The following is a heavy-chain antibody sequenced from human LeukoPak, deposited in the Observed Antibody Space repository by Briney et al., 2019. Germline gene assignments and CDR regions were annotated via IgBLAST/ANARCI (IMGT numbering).Heavy chain of an antibody. CDR2: TSYSRTT. V-gene: IGHV4-59*08. CDR3: AKLGHSDGWYLGAFDI. D-gene: IGHD6-19*01. Sequence: SETLSLTCAVSGGSITGHYWNWIRQTPGMRLEWIGYTSYSRTTIYNSYFKCRATMSIDTYKNQLYLNLTSVTATDTAVYYCAKLGHSDGWYLGAFDIWGQGTTVIVSS. CDR1: GGSITGHY. J-gene: IGHJ3*02.